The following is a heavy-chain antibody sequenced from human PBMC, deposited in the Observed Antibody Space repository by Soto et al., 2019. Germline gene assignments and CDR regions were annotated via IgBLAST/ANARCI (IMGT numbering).Heavy chain of an antibody. Sequence: GETMTLTCSVSGGSFSDCYLTWSCMPQRPGKERISYISSGGGSIYYADSVKGRFTISRDNARNSLYLQMDSLRVDDTALYYYATRVLFGKSYGIRYGRVEASEHTDP. CDR2: ISSGGGSI. CDR3: ATRVLFGKSYGIRYGRVEASEHTDP. V-gene: IGHV3-11*01. D-gene: IGHD3-10*01. CDR1: GGSFSDCY. J-gene: IGHJ5*02.